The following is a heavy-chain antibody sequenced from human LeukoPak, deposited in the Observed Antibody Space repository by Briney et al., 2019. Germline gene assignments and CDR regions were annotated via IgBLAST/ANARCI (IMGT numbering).Heavy chain of an antibody. CDR3: ARDIDYGDYVDAFDI. Sequence: PSETLSLTCTVSGGSISSGGYYWSWIRQHPGKGLEWIGYIYYSGGTYYNPSLKSRVTISVDTSKNQFSLKLSSVTAADTAVYYCARDIDYGDYVDAFDIWGQGTMVTVSP. CDR1: GGSISSGGYY. D-gene: IGHD4-17*01. CDR2: IYYSGGT. J-gene: IGHJ3*02. V-gene: IGHV4-31*03.